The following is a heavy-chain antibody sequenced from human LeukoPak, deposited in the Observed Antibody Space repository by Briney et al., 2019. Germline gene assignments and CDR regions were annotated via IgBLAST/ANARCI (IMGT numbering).Heavy chain of an antibody. CDR2: ISGSSSII. CDR3: ARARPYGSGRNWFDP. Sequence: GGSLRLSCAASGFPFSGYSMNWVRQAPGKGLEWVSYISGSSSIIYYADSVKGRFTISRDNAKNSLYLQMNSLRAEDTAVYYCARARPYGSGRNWFDPWGQGALVTVSS. CDR1: GFPFSGYS. V-gene: IGHV3-48*04. J-gene: IGHJ5*02. D-gene: IGHD3-10*01.